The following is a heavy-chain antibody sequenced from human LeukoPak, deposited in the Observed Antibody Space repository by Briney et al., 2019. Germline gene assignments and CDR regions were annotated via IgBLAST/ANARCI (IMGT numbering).Heavy chain of an antibody. CDR2: MNPNSGNT. D-gene: IGHD3-3*01. CDR3: ARGKKKVTIFGVVIGLEWFDP. J-gene: IGHJ5*02. V-gene: IGHV1-8*01. Sequence: ASVKVSCKASGCTFTSYDINWVRQATGQGLEWMGWMNPNSGNTGYAQKFQGRVTMTRNTSISTAYMELSSLRSEDTAVYYCARGKKKVTIFGVVIGLEWFDPWGQGTLVTVSS. CDR1: GCTFTSYD.